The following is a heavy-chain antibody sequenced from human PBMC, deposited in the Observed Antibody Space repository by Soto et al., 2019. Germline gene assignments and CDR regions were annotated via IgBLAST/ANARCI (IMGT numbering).Heavy chain of an antibody. J-gene: IGHJ4*02. V-gene: IGHV1-18*01. Sequence: QVHLVQSGAEVKKPGASVKVSCKASGYTFTSYGITWVRQAPGQGLEWMGWISAHNGNTDYAQKLQGRVIVTRDTSTSTAVSELRSLRSDDTYVYYSARGRYGDYLGQGALVTVSS. CDR2: ISAHNGNT. CDR3: ARGRYGDY. D-gene: IGHD1-1*01. CDR1: GYTFTSYG.